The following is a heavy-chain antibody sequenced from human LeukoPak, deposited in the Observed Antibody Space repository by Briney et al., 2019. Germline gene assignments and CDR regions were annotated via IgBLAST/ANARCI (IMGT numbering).Heavy chain of an antibody. J-gene: IGHJ5*02. Sequence: PSETLSLTCIVSGGSISSYYWSWIRQPPGKGLEWIGYIYYSGSTNYNPSLKSRVTISVDTSKNQFSLRLSPVTAADTAVYYCARDGGYSYAHNWFDPWGQGTLVTVSS. CDR1: GGSISSYY. CDR3: ARDGGYSYAHNWFDP. D-gene: IGHD5-18*01. CDR2: IYYSGST. V-gene: IGHV4-59*01.